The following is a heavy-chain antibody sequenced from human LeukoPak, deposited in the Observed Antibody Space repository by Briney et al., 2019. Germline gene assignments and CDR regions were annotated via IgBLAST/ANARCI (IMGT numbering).Heavy chain of an antibody. Sequence: PSETLSLTCTVSGESINRFYWSWIRQPAGKGLEWIGRIYSSGSTNYSPSLKSRVTMSVDRSKNQFSLKVSSVTDADTAVYYCARDVVAAAGSFDYWGQGTQVTVSS. V-gene: IGHV4-4*07. J-gene: IGHJ4*02. D-gene: IGHD6-13*01. CDR3: ARDVVAAAGSFDY. CDR1: GESINRFY. CDR2: IYSSGST.